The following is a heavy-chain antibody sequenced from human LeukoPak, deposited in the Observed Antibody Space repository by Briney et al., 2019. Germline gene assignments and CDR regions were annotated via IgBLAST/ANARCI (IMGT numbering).Heavy chain of an antibody. J-gene: IGHJ4*02. V-gene: IGHV3-23*01. CDR1: GFTFSYYS. CDR3: AKSVVVITFRFDD. Sequence: GGSLRLSCAASGFTFSYYSMSWVRQAPGKGLEWVSGITGSAGSTHYADSVKGRFTISRDNSKNMVYLQMNSLRADDTAVYYCAKSVVVITFRFDDWGQGALVTVSS. CDR2: ITGSAGST. D-gene: IGHD2-15*01.